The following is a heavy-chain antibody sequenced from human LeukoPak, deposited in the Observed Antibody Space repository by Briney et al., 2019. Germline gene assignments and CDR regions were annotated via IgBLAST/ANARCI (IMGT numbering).Heavy chain of an antibody. D-gene: IGHD2-15*01. CDR3: AKQLGYCSDGSCYFPY. CDR2: ISNNGGYT. J-gene: IGHJ4*02. V-gene: IGHV3-23*01. Sequence: GGSLRLSCAASGFTFSSSAMNWVRQAPGKGLEWVSAISNNGGYTYYADSVQGRFTISRDNSKSTLCLQMNSLRAEDTAVYYCAKQLGYCSDGSCYFPYWGQGTLVTVSS. CDR1: GFTFSSSA.